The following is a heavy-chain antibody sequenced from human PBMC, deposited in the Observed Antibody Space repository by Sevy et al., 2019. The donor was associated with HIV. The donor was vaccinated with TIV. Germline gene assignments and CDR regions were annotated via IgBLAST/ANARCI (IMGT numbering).Heavy chain of an antibody. CDR1: GFSFSTYW. J-gene: IGHJ4*02. CDR2: MNQDGTER. V-gene: IGHV3-7*01. D-gene: IGHD4-17*01. Sequence: GGSLRLSCAASGFSFSTYWMTWVRQAPGKGLEWVATMNQDGTERDYVDSVKGRFTISRDNTKTSLFLQMNSLSAEDTGVYYCARDLPPSATTVAHFDCWGQGTLVTVSS. CDR3: ARDLPPSATTVAHFDC.